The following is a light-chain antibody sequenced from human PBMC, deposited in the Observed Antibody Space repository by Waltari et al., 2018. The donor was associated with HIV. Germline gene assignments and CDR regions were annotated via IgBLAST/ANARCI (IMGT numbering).Light chain of an antibody. Sequence: EIVMSQSPLSLPVAPGEPASISCRSSQSLLQSSGRNYLDWYLQKPGQSPQLLIYLASHRAPGVPDRFSGSGSGTDFTLKISRVEADDVGVYYCMQAIQIPRTFGGGTKVEIK. CDR2: LAS. CDR3: MQAIQIPRT. CDR1: QSLLQSSGRNY. J-gene: IGKJ4*01. V-gene: IGKV2-28*01.